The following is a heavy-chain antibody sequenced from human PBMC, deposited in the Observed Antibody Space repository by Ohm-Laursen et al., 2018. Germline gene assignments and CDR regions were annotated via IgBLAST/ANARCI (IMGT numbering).Heavy chain of an antibody. CDR2: MNPKSGDT. CDR1: GYTFINYD. V-gene: IGHV1-8*01. J-gene: IGHJ3*02. Sequence: ASVKVSCKTSGYTFINYDIHWVRQASGQGLEWMGWMNPKSGDTVYAHKFQGRVTMARNASISTANMEMSSLRSEDTAVYYCARGRLSGTRRALDIWGQGTMVTVSS. D-gene: IGHD1-7*01. CDR3: ARGRLSGTRRALDI.